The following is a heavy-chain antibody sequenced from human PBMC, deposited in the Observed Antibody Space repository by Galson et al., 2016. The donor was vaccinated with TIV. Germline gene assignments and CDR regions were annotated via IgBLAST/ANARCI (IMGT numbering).Heavy chain of an antibody. J-gene: IGHJ4*02. CDR2: IDWDDDK. CDR1: GFSLSTYGMS. D-gene: IGHD3-3*01. Sequence: PALVKPTQTLTLTCTFSGFSLSTYGMSVGWIRQPPGKALEWLARIDWDDDKFYNSSLKTRLTISKDISRNQVVLTMTNMDPVDTATYYCARAPISIFGLATSYYFAYWGQGTLVTVSS. V-gene: IGHV2-70*17. CDR3: ARAPISIFGLATSYYFAY.